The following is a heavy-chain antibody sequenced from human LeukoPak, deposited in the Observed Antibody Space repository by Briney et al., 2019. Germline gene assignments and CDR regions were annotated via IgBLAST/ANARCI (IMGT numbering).Heavy chain of an antibody. J-gene: IGHJ2*01. V-gene: IGHV3-73*01. CDR3: TRVDYGGNHYWYFDL. CDR2: IRSKANSYAT. Sequence: PGGSLRLSCAASGFIFSNYSMNWVRQASGKGLEWVGRIRSKANSYATAYAASVKGRFTISRDDSKNTAYLQMNSLKTEDTAVYYCTRVDYGGNHYWYFDLWDRDTLVTVSS. D-gene: IGHD4-23*01. CDR1: GFIFSNYS.